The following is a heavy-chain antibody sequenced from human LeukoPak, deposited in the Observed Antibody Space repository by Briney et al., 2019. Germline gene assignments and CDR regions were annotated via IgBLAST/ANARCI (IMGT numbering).Heavy chain of an antibody. CDR3: AKDHCYGSGKYYFDY. CDR2: IRYDGSNK. J-gene: IGHJ4*02. CDR1: GFTFSSYG. D-gene: IGHD3-10*01. Sequence: GGSLRLSCAASGFTFSSYGMHWVRQAPGKGLEWVAFIRYDGSNKYYADSVKGRFTISRDNSKNTLYLQMNSLRAEDTAVYYCAKDHCYGSGKYYFDYWGQGTLVTVSS. V-gene: IGHV3-30*02.